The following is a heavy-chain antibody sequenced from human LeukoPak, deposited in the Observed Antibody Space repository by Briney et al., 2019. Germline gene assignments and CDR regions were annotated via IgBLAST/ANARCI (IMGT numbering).Heavy chain of an antibody. J-gene: IGHJ5*02. V-gene: IGHV1-2*02. CDR2: INPNSGGT. CDR3: ARVAQQLASWLDP. Sequence: ASVKVSCKASGYTFSDYHMHWVRRAPGQGLEWMGWINPNSGGTNYAQKFQGRVTMTRDTSISTVYMELSRLRSDDTAVYYCARVAQQLASWLDPWGQGTLVTVSS. CDR1: GYTFSDYH. D-gene: IGHD6-13*01.